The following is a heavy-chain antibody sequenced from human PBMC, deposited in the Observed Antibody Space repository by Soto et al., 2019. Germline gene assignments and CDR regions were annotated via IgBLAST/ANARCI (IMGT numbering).Heavy chain of an antibody. CDR1: GFMFNVYG. CDR3: VKGDLDTAVVNSPDAFDF. CDR2: ISYDGDNK. Sequence: PGGSLRLSCEASGFMFNVYGMHWVRQAPGKGLDWVAVISYDGDNKYYAQSVKGRFTISRDNSKNTLFLHMDSLRREDTAVYHCVKGDLDTAVVNSPDAFDFWGQGTMVTVSS. D-gene: IGHD5-18*01. V-gene: IGHV3-30*18. J-gene: IGHJ3*01.